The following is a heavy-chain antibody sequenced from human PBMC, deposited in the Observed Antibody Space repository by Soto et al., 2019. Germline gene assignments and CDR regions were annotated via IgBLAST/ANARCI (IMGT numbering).Heavy chain of an antibody. D-gene: IGHD6-19*01. CDR1: GGSISSYY. CDR2: TYYSGST. J-gene: IGHJ6*03. Sequence: SETLSLTCTVSGGSISSYYWSWIRQPPGKGLEWIGYTYYSGSTNYNPSLKSRVTISVDTSKNQFSLKLSSVTAADTAVYYCARSQDDSSGPYYYYYMDVWGKGTTVTVSS. V-gene: IGHV4-59*01. CDR3: ARSQDDSSGPYYYYYMDV.